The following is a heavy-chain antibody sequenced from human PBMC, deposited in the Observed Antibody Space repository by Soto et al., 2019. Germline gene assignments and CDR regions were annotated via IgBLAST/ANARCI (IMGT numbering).Heavy chain of an antibody. CDR2: INHSGST. V-gene: IGHV4-34*01. J-gene: IGHJ4*02. Sequence: SETLSLTCAVYGGSFSGYYWSWIRQPPGKGLEWIGEINHSGSTNYNPSLKSRVTISVDTSKNQFSLELSSVTAADTAVYYCARVPDYWAQGILVTVS. CDR1: GGSFSGYY. D-gene: IGHD2-2*01. CDR3: ARVPDY.